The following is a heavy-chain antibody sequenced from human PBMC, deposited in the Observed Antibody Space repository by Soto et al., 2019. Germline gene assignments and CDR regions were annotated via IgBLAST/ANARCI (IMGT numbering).Heavy chain of an antibody. CDR2: IDNDGTST. J-gene: IGHJ4*02. CDR3: ARITAPNDY. V-gene: IGHV3-74*01. D-gene: IGHD6-13*01. CDR1: GFTFSDHW. Sequence: GGSLRLSCAASGFTFSDHWMHWVRQAPGKGLVWVSRIDNDGTSTTYADSVKGRFTISRDNAKNILYLQMNSLRAEDTAVYYCARITAPNDYWGQGTLVTVSS.